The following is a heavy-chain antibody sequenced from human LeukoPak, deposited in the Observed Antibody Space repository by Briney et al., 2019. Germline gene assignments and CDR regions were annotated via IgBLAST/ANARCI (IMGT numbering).Heavy chain of an antibody. CDR2: IRSKTYGGTT. J-gene: IGHJ6*02. Sequence: PGRSLRLSCTASGFTLGDHAMSWVRQAPGKGREWVGFIRSKTYGGTTEYAASVKGRFTISRDDSKSIAYLQMNSLKTEDTAVYYCTRGPTQQWLYYGMDVWGQGTTVTVSS. CDR1: GFTLGDHA. V-gene: IGHV3-49*04. CDR3: TRGPTQQWLYYGMDV. D-gene: IGHD5-18*01.